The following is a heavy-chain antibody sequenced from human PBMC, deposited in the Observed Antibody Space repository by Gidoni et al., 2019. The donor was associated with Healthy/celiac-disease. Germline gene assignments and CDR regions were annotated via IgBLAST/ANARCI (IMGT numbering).Heavy chain of an antibody. V-gene: IGHV4-39*01. CDR1: GGSISTSCYY. Sequence: QPQLQESGPGLVKPSETPSPTCTVPGGSISTSCYYRGWIRQPPGKGLEWIGSFYYSGSTYYSPSLKGRVAISVDTSKNQFSLKLSSVTAADSAVYYCARHVDVDTALKGFDYWGQGTLVTVSS. CDR2: FYYSGST. J-gene: IGHJ4*02. D-gene: IGHD5-18*01. CDR3: ARHVDVDTALKGFDY.